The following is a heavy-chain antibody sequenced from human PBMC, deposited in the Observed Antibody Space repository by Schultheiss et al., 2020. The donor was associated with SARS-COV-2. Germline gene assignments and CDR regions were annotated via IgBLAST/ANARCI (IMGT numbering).Heavy chain of an antibody. CDR2: INHSGST. CDR3: ARGVPRWGGYIRGGMDV. Sequence: SETLSLTCAVYGGSFSGYYWSWIRQPPGKGLEWIGEINHSGSTNYNPSLKSRVTISVDTSKNQFSLKLSSVTAADTAVYYCARGVPRWGGYIRGGMDVWGQGTTVTVSS. D-gene: IGHD5-12*01. J-gene: IGHJ6*02. CDR1: GGSFSGYY. V-gene: IGHV4-34*01.